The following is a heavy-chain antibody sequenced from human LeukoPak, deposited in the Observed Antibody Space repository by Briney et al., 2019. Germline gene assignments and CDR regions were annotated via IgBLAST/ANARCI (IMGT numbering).Heavy chain of an antibody. J-gene: IGHJ4*02. V-gene: IGHV3-23*01. CDR1: GFTFSSYA. D-gene: IGHD1-1*01. CDR3: AKDGPQLRYYFDY. Sequence: PGGSLRLSCAASGFTFSSYAMSWVRQAPGKGLEWVSAISGSGGSTYYADSVKGRYTISRDDSKNTLYLQMNSLRAEDTAVYYCAKDGPQLRYYFDYWGQGTLVTVSS. CDR2: ISGSGGST.